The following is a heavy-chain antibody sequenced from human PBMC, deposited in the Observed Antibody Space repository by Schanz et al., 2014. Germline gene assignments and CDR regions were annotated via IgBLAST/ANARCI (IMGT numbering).Heavy chain of an antibody. Sequence: QVQLQESGPGLVKPSETLSLNCRISGSINSYYWSWIRQPPGKGLEWIGYISYSGSTNYNPSLRSRVTISLYRSRNQFSLNLRTVTAADTAIYYCARRIAARSGVGYDYHYGMDVWGQGTTVIVSS. CDR2: ISYSGST. D-gene: IGHD6-6*01. CDR3: ARRIAARSGVGYDYHYGMDV. J-gene: IGHJ6*02. V-gene: IGHV4-59*01. CDR1: GSINSYY.